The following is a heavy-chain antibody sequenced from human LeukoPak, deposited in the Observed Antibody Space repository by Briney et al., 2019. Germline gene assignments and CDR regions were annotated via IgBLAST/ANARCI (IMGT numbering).Heavy chain of an antibody. Sequence: TLSLTCTVSGGSISSGGYYWSWIRQHPGKGLEWIGYIYCSGSTYYNPPLKSRVTISVDTSKNQFSLKLSSVTAADTAVYYCARDLPTYYYGSEYDAFDIWGQGTMVTVSS. CDR3: ARDLPTYYYGSEYDAFDI. CDR2: IYCSGST. J-gene: IGHJ3*02. V-gene: IGHV4-31*03. D-gene: IGHD3-10*01. CDR1: GGSISSGGYY.